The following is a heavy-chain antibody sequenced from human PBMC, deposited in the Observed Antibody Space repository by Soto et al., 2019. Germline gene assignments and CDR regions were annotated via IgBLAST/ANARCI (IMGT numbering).Heavy chain of an antibody. V-gene: IGHV4-4*02. J-gene: IGHJ6*02. CDR2: IYHSGST. D-gene: IGHD1-26*01. CDR1: GGSISSSNW. CDR3: ARGASERDYYGMDV. Sequence: QVQLQESGPGLVKPSGTLSLTCAVSGGSISSSNWWSWVRQPPGKGLEWIGEIYHSGSTNYNPSLKSRGSISVDQSKNQFSLTLSSVTAADTAVDYCARGASERDYYGMDVWGQGTTVTVTS.